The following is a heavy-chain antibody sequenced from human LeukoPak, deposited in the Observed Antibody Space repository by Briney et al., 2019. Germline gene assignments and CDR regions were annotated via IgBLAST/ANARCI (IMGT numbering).Heavy chain of an antibody. CDR3: ARRRDFIDY. D-gene: IGHD3/OR15-3a*01. CDR1: GFPLSDYY. CDR2: RSCSSSTM. J-gene: IGHJ4*02. Sequence: GGSLRLSCAASGFPLSDYYMSWIHQAPGKGLQWVSYRSCSSSTMYYAGSVKGRFAISRDNAKNSLYLQMNSLRAEDTAVHYCARRRDFIDYWGQGTLVTVSS. V-gene: IGHV3-11*01.